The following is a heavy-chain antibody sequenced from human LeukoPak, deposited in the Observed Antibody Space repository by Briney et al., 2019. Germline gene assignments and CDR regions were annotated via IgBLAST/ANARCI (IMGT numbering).Heavy chain of an antibody. D-gene: IGHD3-22*01. V-gene: IGHV1-69*04. CDR1: GGTFSSYA. J-gene: IGHJ3*02. Sequence: ASVKVSCKASGGTFSSYAISWVRQAPGQGLEWMGRIIPILGIANYAQKFQGRVTITADKSTSTAYMELSSLRSEDTAVYYCARDLGRLSPTGFTTIVVGAFDIWGQGTMVTVSS. CDR2: IIPILGIA. CDR3: ARDLGRLSPTGFTTIVVGAFDI.